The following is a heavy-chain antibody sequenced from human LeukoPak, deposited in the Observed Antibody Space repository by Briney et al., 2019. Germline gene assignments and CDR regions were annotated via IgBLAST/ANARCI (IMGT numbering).Heavy chain of an antibody. CDR1: GFTFSSYA. J-gene: IGHJ4*02. V-gene: IGHV3-23*01. D-gene: IGHD6-19*01. CDR3: AKVPLGSLGGSSGPSAPGASSFDS. Sequence: GGSLRLSCAASGFTFSSYAMSWVRQAPGKGLEWVSAISGSGGSTYYADSVKGRFTISSDNSKNTLYLQMNSLRAEHTAVYYRAKVPLGSLGGSSGPSAPGASSFDSGARGPL. CDR2: ISGSGGST.